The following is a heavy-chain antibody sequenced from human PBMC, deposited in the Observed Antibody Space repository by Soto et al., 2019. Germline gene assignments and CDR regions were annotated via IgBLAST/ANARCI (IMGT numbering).Heavy chain of an antibody. D-gene: IGHD4-17*01. Sequence: QVQLQESGPGLVNPWETLSLTCTVSGGSISNDRWSWVRQPAGKGLEWIGRIFASGRTNYNPSLQSRVTMSVDTSKNQFSLTMTSLAAADTAVYYCTRGKFETTAPFYWGQGIPVTVSS. CDR3: TRGKFETTAPFY. CDR2: IFASGRT. J-gene: IGHJ4*02. V-gene: IGHV4-4*07. CDR1: GGSISNDR.